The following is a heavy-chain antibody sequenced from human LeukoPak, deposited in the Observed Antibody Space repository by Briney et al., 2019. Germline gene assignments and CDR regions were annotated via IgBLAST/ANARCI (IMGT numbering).Heavy chain of an antibody. CDR2: ISSSTSYI. V-gene: IGHV3-21*01. D-gene: IGHD4-17*01. CDR3: ARAGGSTVSHSDY. CDR1: GFTLSSYS. J-gene: IGHJ4*02. Sequence: GGSLRLSCAASGFTLSSYSMNWIRQAPVKGLEWVSSISSSTSYIYYADSVKGRFTISKDNAKNSLYLQMNSLRAEDTAVYYCARAGGSTVSHSDYWGQGTLVTVSS.